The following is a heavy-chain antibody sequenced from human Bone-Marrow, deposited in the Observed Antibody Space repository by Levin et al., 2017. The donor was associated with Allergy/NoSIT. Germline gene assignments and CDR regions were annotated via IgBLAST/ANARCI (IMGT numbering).Heavy chain of an antibody. CDR1: GYTFTSYD. CDR3: ARDSITIFGVVGMDV. CDR2: MNPNSGNT. J-gene: IGHJ6*02. D-gene: IGHD3-3*01. V-gene: IGHV1-8*01. Sequence: ASVKVSCKASGYTFTSYDINWVRQATGQGLEWMGWMNPNSGNTGYAQKFQGRVTMTRNTSISTAYMELSSLRSEDTAVYYCARDSITIFGVVGMDVWGQGTTVTVSS.